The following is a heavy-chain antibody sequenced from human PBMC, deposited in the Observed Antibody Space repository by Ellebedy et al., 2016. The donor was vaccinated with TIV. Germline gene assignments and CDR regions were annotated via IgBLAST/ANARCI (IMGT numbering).Heavy chain of an antibody. D-gene: IGHD3-10*01. V-gene: IGHV1-18*04. CDR3: ATYGSGTYASFDY. CDR1: GYTFTSFG. Sequence: ASVKVSCKASGYTFTSFGISWLRQAPGQGLEWMGWISAYNGDTKYAQKFQERVAMTRDMSTSTVYMELSRLRSEDTAIYYCATYGSGTYASFDYWGQGTLVTVSS. J-gene: IGHJ4*02. CDR2: ISAYNGDT.